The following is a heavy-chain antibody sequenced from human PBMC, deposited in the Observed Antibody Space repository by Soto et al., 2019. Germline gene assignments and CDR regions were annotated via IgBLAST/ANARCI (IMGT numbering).Heavy chain of an antibody. CDR1: GFTFSSYW. D-gene: IGHD1-26*01. CDR3: AREEWELLRAAFDI. J-gene: IGHJ3*02. V-gene: IGHV3-7*03. CDR2: IKQDGSEK. Sequence: LRLSCAASGFTFSSYWMSWVRQAPGKGLEWVANIKQDGSEKYYVDSVKGRFTISRDNAKNSLYLQMNSLRAEDTAVYYCAREEWELLRAAFDIWGQGTMVTVSS.